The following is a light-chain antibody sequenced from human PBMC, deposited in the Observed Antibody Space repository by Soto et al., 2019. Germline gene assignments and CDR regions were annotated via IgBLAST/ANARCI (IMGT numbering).Light chain of an antibody. J-gene: IGKJ4*01. CDR2: AAS. V-gene: IGKV1-27*01. CDR1: QGIGVY. CDR3: QKYNSPPLT. Sequence: IQMTQSPSSLSASLGDRVTITCRASQGIGVYLAWFQQRPGRVPSLLIYAASTLQSGVPSRFSGSGSGTDFTLTISSLQPEDVATYYCQKYNSPPLTFGGGTKVDIK.